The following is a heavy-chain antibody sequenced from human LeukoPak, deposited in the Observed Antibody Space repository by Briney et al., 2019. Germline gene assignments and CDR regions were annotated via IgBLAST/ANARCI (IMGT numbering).Heavy chain of an antibody. Sequence: PGGSLRLSCAVSGLTFNNYAMSWVRQAPGEGLEWVSGISGRGASKYYADSVKGRFTISRDNSKNTLYLQMNSLRAEDTAMYYCAKVSLNMVNDAFDIWGQGTMVSVSS. D-gene: IGHD4/OR15-4a*01. CDR3: AKVSLNMVNDAFDI. V-gene: IGHV3-23*01. J-gene: IGHJ3*02. CDR2: ISGRGASK. CDR1: GLTFNNYA.